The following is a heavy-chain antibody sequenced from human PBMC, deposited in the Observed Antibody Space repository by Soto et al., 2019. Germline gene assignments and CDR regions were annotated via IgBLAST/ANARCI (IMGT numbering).Heavy chain of an antibody. CDR2: ISGSGGST. CDR1: GFTFSSYA. CDR3: AKDHVDSSSWYGFDY. V-gene: IGHV3-23*01. D-gene: IGHD6-13*01. J-gene: IGHJ4*02. Sequence: PGGSLRLSCAASGFTFSSYAMSWVRQAPGKGLEWVSAISGSGGSTYYADSVKGRFTISRDNSKNTLYLQMNSLRAEDTAVYYCAKDHVDSSSWYGFDYWGQGTLVTVSS.